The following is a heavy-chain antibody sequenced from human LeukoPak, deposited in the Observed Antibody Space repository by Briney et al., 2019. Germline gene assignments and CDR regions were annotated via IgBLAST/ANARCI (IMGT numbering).Heavy chain of an antibody. D-gene: IGHD6-19*01. V-gene: IGHV1-69*04. CDR1: GGTFSSYA. J-gene: IGHJ4*02. CDR3: ARAAVAGPFDY. Sequence: SVKVSCKASGGTFSSYAISWVRQAPGQGLEWMGRIIPILGIANYAQKFQGRVTITADKSTSTAYMELSSLRSEDTAVYYCARAAVAGPFDYWGQGTLVTVSS. CDR2: IIPILGIA.